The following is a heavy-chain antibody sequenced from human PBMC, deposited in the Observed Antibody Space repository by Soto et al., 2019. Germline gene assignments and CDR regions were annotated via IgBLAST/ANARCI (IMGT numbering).Heavy chain of an antibody. CDR3: AKALYGGFTY. CDR2: ISGSGDST. Sequence: EVRLLESGGGLVQPGGSLRLSCAASGFTFSVYAMSWVRQAPGKGLEWVSGISGSGDSTHYADSVKGRFTVSRDNSKSMLYLQTNGLRAEGTAIYYCAKALYGGFTYWGQGTLVTVSS. J-gene: IGHJ4*02. CDR1: GFTFSVYA. D-gene: IGHD3-10*01. V-gene: IGHV3-23*01.